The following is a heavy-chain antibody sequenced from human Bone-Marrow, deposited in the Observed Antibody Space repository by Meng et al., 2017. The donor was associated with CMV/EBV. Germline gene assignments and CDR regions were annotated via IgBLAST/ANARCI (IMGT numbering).Heavy chain of an antibody. CDR1: GFTFDDKG. J-gene: IGHJ4*02. Sequence: GESLKISCAASGFTFDDKGMSWVRQAPGKGLQWVSGVNWSGDDTRYADTVRGRFTISRDNTKNSLYLQMNSLRVEDKALYYWARHMGLGFVGGADYWGQGTLVTVSS. D-gene: IGHD3-16*01. CDR2: VNWSGDDT. CDR3: ARHMGLGFVGGADY. V-gene: IGHV3-20*04.